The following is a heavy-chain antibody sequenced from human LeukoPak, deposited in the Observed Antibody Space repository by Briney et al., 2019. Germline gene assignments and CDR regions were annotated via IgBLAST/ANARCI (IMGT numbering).Heavy chain of an antibody. CDR3: ARVRSNWNDYYYYGMDV. D-gene: IGHD1-20*01. J-gene: IGHJ6*02. CDR1: GYTFTSYG. Sequence: ASVKVSCKAPGYTFTSYGISWVRQAPGQGLEWMGWISAYSGNTNYAQKLQGRVTITTDTSTSTAYMELRSLRSDDTAVYYCARVRSNWNDYYYYGMDVWGQGTTVTVSS. CDR2: ISAYSGNT. V-gene: IGHV1-18*01.